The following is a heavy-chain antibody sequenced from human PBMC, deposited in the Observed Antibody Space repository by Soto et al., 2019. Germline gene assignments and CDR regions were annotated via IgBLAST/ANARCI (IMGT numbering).Heavy chain of an antibody. V-gene: IGHV2-26*01. J-gene: IGHJ5*02. CDR3: GRIRGLEGWNDA. D-gene: IGHD1-1*01. CDR2: IFSNDEK. Sequence: QVTLKESGPVLVKPTETLTLTCTVSGFSLSNARMGVSWIRQPPGKALEWLAHIFSNDEKPYSPSLKSRLNIPKDTTKSQVVLTMTNMDSVETASYYCGRIRGLEGWNDAWGQGTLVTVSS. CDR1: GFSLSNARMG.